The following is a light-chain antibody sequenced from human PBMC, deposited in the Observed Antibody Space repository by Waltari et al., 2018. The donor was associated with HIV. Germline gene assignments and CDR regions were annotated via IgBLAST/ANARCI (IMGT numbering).Light chain of an antibody. CDR1: RRDAGGSNH. CDR3: SSYAGSNNRVV. J-gene: IGLJ2*01. Sequence: QSALTQPPPASGSPGHAVTISCTGTRRDAGGSNHASWYQQHHGKSPKLMIYEVNKRPSGVPDRFSGSKSGNTSSLTVSGLQAEDEADYYCSSYAGSNNRVVFGGGTKLTVL. V-gene: IGLV2-8*01. CDR2: EVN.